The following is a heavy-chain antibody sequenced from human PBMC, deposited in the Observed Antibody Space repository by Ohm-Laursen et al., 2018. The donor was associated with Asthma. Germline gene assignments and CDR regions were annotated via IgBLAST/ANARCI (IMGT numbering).Heavy chain of an antibody. J-gene: IGHJ4*02. CDR1: GFTFSIYA. CDR2: ISYDGSNK. D-gene: IGHD6-19*01. V-gene: IGHV3-30-3*01. CDR3: ARDTNAVAAYWMNY. Sequence: SLRLSCSASGFTFSIYAMHWVRQAPGKGLEWVAVISYDGSNKYYADSVKGRFTIFRDNSKNTLYLQMNSLRAEDTAVYYCARDTNAVAAYWMNYWGQGTLVTVSS.